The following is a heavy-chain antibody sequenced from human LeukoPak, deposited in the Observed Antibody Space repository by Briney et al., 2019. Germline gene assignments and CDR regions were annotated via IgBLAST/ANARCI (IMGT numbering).Heavy chain of an antibody. CDR3: AKGHSSSWYSVGIDY. V-gene: IGHV3-23*01. Sequence: GGSLRLSCAASGFTFSSYAMSWVRQAPGKGLEWVSAISGSGGSTYYANSVKGRFTISRDNSKNTLYLQMNSLRAEDMALYYCAKGHSSSWYSVGIDYWGQGTLVTVSS. D-gene: IGHD6-13*01. CDR2: ISGSGGST. J-gene: IGHJ4*02. CDR1: GFTFSSYA.